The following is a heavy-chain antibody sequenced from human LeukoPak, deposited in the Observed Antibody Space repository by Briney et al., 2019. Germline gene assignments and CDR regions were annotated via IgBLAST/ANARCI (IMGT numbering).Heavy chain of an antibody. V-gene: IGHV3-30*04. CDR3: ARGGGLGIAAAGLRHYFDY. J-gene: IGHJ4*02. Sequence: PGGSLRLSCAASGFTFSSYVMHWVRQAPGKGLEWVAIISYDGSNEYYADSVKGRFTISRDNSKNTLYLQMNSLRAADTAVYYCARGGGLGIAAAGLRHYFDYWGQGTLVTVSS. CDR1: GFTFSSYV. CDR2: ISYDGSNE. D-gene: IGHD6-13*01.